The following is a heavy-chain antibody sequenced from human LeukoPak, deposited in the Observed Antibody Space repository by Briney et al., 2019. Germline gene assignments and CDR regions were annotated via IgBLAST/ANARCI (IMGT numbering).Heavy chain of an antibody. D-gene: IGHD5-18*01. CDR2: ISYDGSNK. Sequence: GGSLRLSCAASGFTFSSYAMHWVRQAPGKGLEWVAVISYDGSNKYYADSVKGRFTISRDNSKNTLYLQMNSLRAEDTAVYYCASIPWDTSSDYWGQGTLVTVSS. CDR3: ASIPWDTSSDY. CDR1: GFTFSSYA. V-gene: IGHV3-30*01. J-gene: IGHJ4*02.